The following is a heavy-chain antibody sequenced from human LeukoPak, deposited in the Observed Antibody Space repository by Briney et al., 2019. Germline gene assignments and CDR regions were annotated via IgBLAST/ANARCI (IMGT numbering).Heavy chain of an antibody. V-gene: IGHV3-23*01. Sequence: GGSLRLSCAVSGFTFSSYAMSWVRQAPGKGLEWVSAISGSGGSTYYADSVKGRFTISRDNSKNTLYLQMNSLRAEDTAVYYCAKATGYCSSTSCYMGGFDYWGQGTLVTVSS. D-gene: IGHD2-2*02. CDR1: GFTFSSYA. CDR2: ISGSGGST. CDR3: AKATGYCSSTSCYMGGFDY. J-gene: IGHJ4*02.